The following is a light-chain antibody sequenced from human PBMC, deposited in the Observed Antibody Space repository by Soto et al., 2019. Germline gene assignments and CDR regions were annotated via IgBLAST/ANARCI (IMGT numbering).Light chain of an antibody. V-gene: IGKV3-20*01. CDR3: QQYGSSPWT. Sequence: EIVLTQSPATPSVFPGERATLSCRASQSISSNLAWYQQKPGQAPRLLMFRTSSRATGFPARFSGSGSGTDFTLTISRLEPEDFAVYYCQQYGSSPWTFGQGTKVDIK. J-gene: IGKJ1*01. CDR1: QSISSN. CDR2: RTS.